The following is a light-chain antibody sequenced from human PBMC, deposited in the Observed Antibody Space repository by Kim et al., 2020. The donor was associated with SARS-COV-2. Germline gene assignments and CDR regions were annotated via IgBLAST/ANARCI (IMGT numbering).Light chain of an antibody. V-gene: IGKV3-20*01. CDR1: QSISSRF. CDR2: GAS. Sequence: SPGDRATLSCRASQSISSRFLAWYQQKPGQSPRLLIYGASNRATGIPDRFSGSGSGTDFTLTISRLEPEDFAVYYCQQLNDSPPLTFGGGTKLEI. CDR3: QQLNDSPPLT. J-gene: IGKJ4*01.